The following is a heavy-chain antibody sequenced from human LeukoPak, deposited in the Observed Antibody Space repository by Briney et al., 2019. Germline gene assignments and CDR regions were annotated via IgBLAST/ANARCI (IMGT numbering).Heavy chain of an antibody. V-gene: IGHV3-21*01. CDR1: GFTFSSYS. CDR3: ARDIGIAVAGRLPDY. J-gene: IGHJ4*02. CDR2: ISSSSSYI. Sequence: GGSLRLSCAASGFTFSSYSMNWVRQAPGKGLEWVSSISSSSSYIYYADSVKGRFTISRDTAKNSLYLQMNSLRAEDTAVYYCARDIGIAVAGRLPDYWGQGTLVTVSS. D-gene: IGHD6-19*01.